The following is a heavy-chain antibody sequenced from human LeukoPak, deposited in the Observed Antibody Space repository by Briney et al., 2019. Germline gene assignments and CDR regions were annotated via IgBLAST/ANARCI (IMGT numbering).Heavy chain of an antibody. V-gene: IGHV3-43*02. CDR1: GFTFYDYA. CDR3: AKDISNWNSRHFDS. CDR2: ICGNGGNT. Sequence: GGSLTLSCAASGFTFYDYAMHWLRQVPGKGLEWVSLICGNGGNTYYADSVKGRFNISRDNSKNSLYLRMNSLRTEDTALYYCAKDISNWNSRHFDSWGQGTLVTVSS. D-gene: IGHD1-7*01. J-gene: IGHJ4*02.